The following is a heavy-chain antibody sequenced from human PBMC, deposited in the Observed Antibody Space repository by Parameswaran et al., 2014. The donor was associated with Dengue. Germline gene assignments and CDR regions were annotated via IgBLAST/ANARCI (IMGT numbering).Heavy chain of an antibody. CDR2: INHSGST. CDR3: ARGPYYYYGMDV. V-gene: IGHV4-34*01. J-gene: IGHJ6*02. Sequence: VRQAPGKGLEWIGEINHSGSTNYNPSLKSRVTISVDTSKNQFSLKLSSVTAADTAVYYCARGPYYYYGMDVWGQGTTVTVSS.